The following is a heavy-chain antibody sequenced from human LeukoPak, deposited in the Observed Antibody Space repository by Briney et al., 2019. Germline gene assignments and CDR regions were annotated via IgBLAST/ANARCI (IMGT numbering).Heavy chain of an antibody. CDR2: INPNSGGT. V-gene: IGHV1-2*06. Sequence: GASVKVSCKASGYTFTGYYMHWVRQAPGQGLEWMERINPNSGGTNYAQKFQGRVTMTRDTSISTAYMELSRLRSDDTAVYYCARAYNWNDYYYYGMDVWGQGTTVTVSS. D-gene: IGHD1-1*01. CDR1: GYTFTGYY. J-gene: IGHJ6*02. CDR3: ARAYNWNDYYYYGMDV.